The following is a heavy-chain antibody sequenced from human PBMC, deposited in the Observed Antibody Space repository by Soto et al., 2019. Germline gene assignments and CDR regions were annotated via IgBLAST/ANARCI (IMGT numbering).Heavy chain of an antibody. CDR3: TTDVVVVAASDAFDI. CDR2: IKSKTDGGTT. V-gene: IGHV3-15*07. Sequence: GGSLRLSCAASGFTFSNAWMNWVRQAPGKGLEWVGRIKSKTDGGTTDYAAPVKGRFTISRDDSKNTLYLQMNSLKTEDTAVYYCTTDVVVVAASDAFDIWGQVTMVTVSS. D-gene: IGHD2-15*01. CDR1: GFTFSNAW. J-gene: IGHJ3*02.